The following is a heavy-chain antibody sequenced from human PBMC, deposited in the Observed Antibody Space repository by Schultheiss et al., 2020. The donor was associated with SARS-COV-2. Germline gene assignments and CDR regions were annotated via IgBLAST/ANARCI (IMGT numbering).Heavy chain of an antibody. V-gene: IGHV4-61*08. J-gene: IGHJ6*02. Sequence: SETLSLTCTVSGGSISSGGYSWSWIRQPPGKGLEWIGYIYYSGSTNYNPSLKSRVTISVDTSKNQFSLKLSSVTAADTAVYYCARAGMATIDYYNGMDVWGQGTTVTVSS. CDR3: ARAGMATIDYYNGMDV. D-gene: IGHD5-24*01. CDR1: GGSISSGGYS. CDR2: IYYSGST.